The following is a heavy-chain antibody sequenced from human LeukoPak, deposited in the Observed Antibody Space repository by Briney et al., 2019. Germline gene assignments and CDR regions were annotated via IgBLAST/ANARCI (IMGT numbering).Heavy chain of an antibody. CDR2: VYYSGTT. V-gene: IGHV4-59*12. Sequence: SETLSLTCTVSGDSISTYYWTWIRQPPGEGLEWIGYVYYSGTTNYNPSLKSRVTISVDTSKNHFSLKLTSVTAADTAVYYCARERRFGGNWFDPWGQGTLVTVSS. J-gene: IGHJ5*02. CDR3: ARERRFGGNWFDP. CDR1: GDSISTYY. D-gene: IGHD3-10*01.